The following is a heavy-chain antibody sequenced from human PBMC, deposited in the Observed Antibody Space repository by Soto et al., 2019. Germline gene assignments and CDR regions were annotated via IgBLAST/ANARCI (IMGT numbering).Heavy chain of an antibody. D-gene: IGHD3-3*01. J-gene: IGHJ3*02. V-gene: IGHV3-30*18. Sequence: QVQLVESGGGVVQPGRSLRLSCAASGFTFSSYGTHWVRQAPGKGLEWVAVISYDGSNKYYADSVKGRFTISRDNSKNTLYLQMNSLRAEDTAVYYCAKGHYDFWSGYSRDAFDIWGQGTMVTVSS. CDR2: ISYDGSNK. CDR3: AKGHYDFWSGYSRDAFDI. CDR1: GFTFSSYG.